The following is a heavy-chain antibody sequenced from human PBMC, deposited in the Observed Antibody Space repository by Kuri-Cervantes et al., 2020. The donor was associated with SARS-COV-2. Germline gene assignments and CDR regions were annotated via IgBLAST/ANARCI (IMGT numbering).Heavy chain of an antibody. CDR1: GFSFDRYW. J-gene: IGHJ4*02. D-gene: IGHD3-22*01. CDR2: IKQDGSEK. Sequence: GESLKISCAASGFSFDRYWMSWVRQAAGKGPEWVANIKQDGSEKYYVDSVRGRFTISRDNAKNSLYLQMNSLRAEDTAVYYCARETYYYDSSGYNFDYWGQGTLVTVSS. CDR3: ARETYYYDSSGYNFDY. V-gene: IGHV3-7*01.